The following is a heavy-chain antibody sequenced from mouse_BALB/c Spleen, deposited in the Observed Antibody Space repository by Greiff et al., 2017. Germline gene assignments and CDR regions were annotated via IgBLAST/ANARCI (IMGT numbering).Heavy chain of an antibody. CDR3: ARHAITFDY. V-gene: IGHV5-12-2*01. CDR2: ISNGGGST. D-gene: IGHD1-1*01. Sequence: EVKVEESGGGLVQPGGSLKLSCAASGFTFSSYTMSWVRQTPEKRLEWVAYISNGGGSTYYPDTVKGRFTISRDNAKNTLYLQMSSLKSEDTAMYYCARHAITFDYWGQGTTLTVSS. CDR1: GFTFSSYT. J-gene: IGHJ2*01.